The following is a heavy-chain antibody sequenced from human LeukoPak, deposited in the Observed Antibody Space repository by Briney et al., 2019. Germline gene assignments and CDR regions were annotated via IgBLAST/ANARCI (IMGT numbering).Heavy chain of an antibody. CDR1: GFTFSSYA. D-gene: IGHD1-26*01. V-gene: IGHV3-23*01. J-gene: IGHJ4*02. CDR3: AKGLQWELPFDY. CDR2: ISGSGGST. Sequence: GGSLRLSCAASGFTFSSYAMSWVRQAPGKGLEWVSSISGSGGSTYYADSVKGRFTISRDNSKNTLYVQMNSLRAEDTAVYSCAKGLQWELPFDYWGQGTLVAVSS.